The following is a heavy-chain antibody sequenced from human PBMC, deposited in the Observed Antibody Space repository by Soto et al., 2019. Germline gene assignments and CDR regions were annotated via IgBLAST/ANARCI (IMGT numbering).Heavy chain of an antibody. J-gene: IGHJ4*02. Sequence: GGSLRLSCAASGFTFTRYSMNWVRQAPGKGLEWVSSISSTTNYIYYADSMKGRFTVTRDNAKNSVYLEMNSLSAEDTAVYYCARESEDLTSNFDYWGQGTLVTVSS. V-gene: IGHV3-21*01. CDR1: GFTFTRYS. CDR2: ISSTTNYI. CDR3: ARESEDLTSNFDY.